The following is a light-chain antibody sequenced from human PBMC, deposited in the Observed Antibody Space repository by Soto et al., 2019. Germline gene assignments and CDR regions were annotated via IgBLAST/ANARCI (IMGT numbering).Light chain of an antibody. V-gene: IGKV3-15*01. Sequence: EIVMTQSPATLSVSPGERATLSCRASQSVRGNLAWYQQKPGQAPRLLIYGVSTKASGVPARFSGGGSGTEFTLTISSLQSEDFAEYHCQQYNNWPQTFGQGTKVDI. CDR1: QSVRGN. CDR2: GVS. J-gene: IGKJ1*01. CDR3: QQYNNWPQT.